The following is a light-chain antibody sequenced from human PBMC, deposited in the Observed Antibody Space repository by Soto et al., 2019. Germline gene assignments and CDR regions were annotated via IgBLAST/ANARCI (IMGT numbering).Light chain of an antibody. Sequence: QSALTHPASVSGSPEQSITISCTGTSSDVGSYNLVSWYQQHPGKAPKVMIYEATKRPSGVSNRFSGSKSGNTASLTISGLQAEDEADFYCCAYAGSGTVVFGGATKLTVL. CDR1: SSDVGSYNL. CDR3: CAYAGSGTVV. J-gene: IGLJ3*02. CDR2: EAT. V-gene: IGLV2-23*01.